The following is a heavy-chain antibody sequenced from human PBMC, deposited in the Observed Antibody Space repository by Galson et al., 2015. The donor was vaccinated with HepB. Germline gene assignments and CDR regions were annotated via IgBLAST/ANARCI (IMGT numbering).Heavy chain of an antibody. Sequence: SLRLSCAASGFSFSSSNMNWVRQAPGRGLEWVSQISSTGTTTHNADSVKGRFTISRDNAKNSLYLQMNSLRDEDTAVYYCARDSNGWYFFDSWGQGTLVTVSS. CDR3: ARDSNGWYFFDS. CDR1: GFSFSSSN. J-gene: IGHJ4*02. V-gene: IGHV3-48*02. CDR2: ISSTGTTT. D-gene: IGHD6-19*01.